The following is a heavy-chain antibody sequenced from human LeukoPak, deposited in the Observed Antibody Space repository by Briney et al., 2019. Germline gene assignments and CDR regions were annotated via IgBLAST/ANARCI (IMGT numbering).Heavy chain of an antibody. CDR1: GFTFSDFS. CDR2: IDHAGTNAGT. V-gene: IGHV3-23*03. Sequence: GGSLRLCCAASGFTFSDFSMTWDRQAPGKGLEWVSSIDHAGTNAGTYYADSVKGRFTISRDNSKNTLCLQLNSLRADDTAVYYCAKNWGPLDMRGQGTMVTVSS. D-gene: IGHD3-16*01. J-gene: IGHJ3*02. CDR3: AKNWGPLDM.